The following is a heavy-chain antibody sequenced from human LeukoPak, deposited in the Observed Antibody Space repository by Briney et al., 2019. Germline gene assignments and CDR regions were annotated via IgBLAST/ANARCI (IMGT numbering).Heavy chain of an antibody. Sequence: GGSLRLSCAASGFTFSSYWMSWVRQAPGKGLEWVANIKQDGSEKYYADSVKGRFTISRDNAKNSLYLQMNSLRAEDTAVYYCARIYGDPNYYYYYYMDVWGKGTTVTISS. D-gene: IGHD4-17*01. CDR1: GFTFSSYW. J-gene: IGHJ6*03. CDR3: ARIYGDPNYYYYYYMDV. V-gene: IGHV3-7*01. CDR2: IKQDGSEK.